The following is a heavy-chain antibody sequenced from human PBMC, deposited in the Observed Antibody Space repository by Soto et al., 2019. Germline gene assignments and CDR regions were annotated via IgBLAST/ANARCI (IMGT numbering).Heavy chain of an antibody. V-gene: IGHV4-34*08. D-gene: IGHD3-16*01. CDR1: DGTFSFYY. Sequence: SEQMRLPSTVLDGTFSFYYLRLIRQTPGKGLGWIGEIGHGGGTVYNPSLESRVTISGDSSNNQFSLKLNSVTPEDTAVYYCAGVVWFRGMDVWGQGTPVTVSS. CDR3: AGVVWFRGMDV. J-gene: IGHJ6*02. CDR2: IGHGGGT.